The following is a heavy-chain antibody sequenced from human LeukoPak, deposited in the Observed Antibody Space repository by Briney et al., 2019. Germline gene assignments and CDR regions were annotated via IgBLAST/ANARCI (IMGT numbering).Heavy chain of an antibody. CDR3: ARHPGIAANWFDP. J-gene: IGHJ5*02. D-gene: IGHD6-13*01. V-gene: IGHV4-59*08. CDR2: IYYSGST. CDR1: GGSISSYY. Sequence: PSETLSLTCTVAGGSISSYYCSWLRQPPGKGLEWIGCIYYSGSTNYNPSLKSRVTISVDTSKNQFSLKLSSVTAADTAVYYCARHPGIAANWFDPWGQGTLVTVSS.